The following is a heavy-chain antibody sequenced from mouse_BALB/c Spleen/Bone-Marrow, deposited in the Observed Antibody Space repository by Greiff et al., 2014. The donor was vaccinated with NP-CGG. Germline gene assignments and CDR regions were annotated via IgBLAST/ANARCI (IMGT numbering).Heavy chain of an antibody. V-gene: IGHV5-17*02. CDR3: ARGGNYAWFAY. CDR2: ISSGSSTI. Sequence: EVQLVASGGGLVQPGGSRKLSCAASGFTFSSFGMHWVRQAPERGLEWVAYISSGSSTIYYADTVKGRFTISRDNPKNPLFLQMTSLRSEDTAMYYCARGGNYAWFAYWGQGTLVTVSA. J-gene: IGHJ3*01. CDR1: GFTFSSFG. D-gene: IGHD2-1*01.